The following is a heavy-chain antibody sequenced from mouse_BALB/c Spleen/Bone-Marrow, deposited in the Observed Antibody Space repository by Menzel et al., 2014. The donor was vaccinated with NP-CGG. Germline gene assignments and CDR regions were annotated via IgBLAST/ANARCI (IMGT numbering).Heavy chain of an antibody. V-gene: IGHV5-4*02. CDR1: GFTFSDYY. D-gene: IGHD2-12*01. Sequence: EVKLMESGGGLVKPGGSLKLSCAASGFTFSDYYMYWVRQTPEKRLEWVAIISDGSSYTFYPDSVKGRFTISRDNAKNSLYLQMSSLKSEDTAMYYCARDGDYSYAWFAYWGQGTLVTVSA. CDR3: ARDGDYSYAWFAY. CDR2: ISDGSSYT. J-gene: IGHJ3*01.